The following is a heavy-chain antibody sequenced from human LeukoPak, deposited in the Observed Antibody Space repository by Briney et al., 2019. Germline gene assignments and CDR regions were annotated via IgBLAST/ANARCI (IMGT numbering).Heavy chain of an antibody. CDR2: INPNSGGT. CDR1: GGTFSSYA. D-gene: IGHD3-10*01. Sequence: ASVKVSCKASGGTFSSYAISWVRQAPGQGLEWMGWINPNSGGTNYAQKFQGRVTMTRDTSISTAYMELSRLRSDDTAVYYCAKADYYADHLFDYWGQGTLVTVSS. V-gene: IGHV1-2*02. J-gene: IGHJ4*02. CDR3: AKADYYADHLFDY.